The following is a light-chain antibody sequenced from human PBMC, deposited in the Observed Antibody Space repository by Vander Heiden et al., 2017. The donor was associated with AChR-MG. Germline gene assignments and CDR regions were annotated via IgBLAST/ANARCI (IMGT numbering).Light chain of an antibody. CDR3: SSYTSSSTPYI. J-gene: IGLJ1*01. CDR2: EVS. Sequence: QSAPTQPASVSGSPGQSITISCTGTSSDVGGYNYGSWYQQHPGKAPKLMIYEVSNRPSGVSNRFSGSKSGNTASLTISGLQAEDEADYYCSSYTSSSTPYIFGTGTKVTVL. CDR1: SSDVGGYNY. V-gene: IGLV2-14*01.